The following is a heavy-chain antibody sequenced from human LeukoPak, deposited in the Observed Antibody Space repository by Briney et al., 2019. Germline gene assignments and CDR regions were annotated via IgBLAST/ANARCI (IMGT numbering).Heavy chain of an antibody. V-gene: IGHV3-21*01. J-gene: IGHJ5*02. D-gene: IGHD3-3*01. CDR1: GFTFSSYT. CDR3: ARDLSHHDFWNLNWFDP. CDR2: ISTSSSYI. Sequence: GGSLRLSCAASGFTFSSYTMNWVRQAPGKGLEWVSSISTSSSYIYYADSVKGRFTISRDNAKNSLYLQMNSLRAEDTAVYYCARDLSHHDFWNLNWFDPWGQGTLVTVSS.